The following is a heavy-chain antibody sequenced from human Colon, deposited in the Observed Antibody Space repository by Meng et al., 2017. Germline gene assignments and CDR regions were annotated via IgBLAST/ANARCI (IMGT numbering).Heavy chain of an antibody. D-gene: IGHD7-27*01. CDR2: IGYSSSYI. V-gene: IGHV3-21*01. CDR3: ARSFWGFNYKVDY. CDR1: GFTFSSYS. J-gene: IGHJ4*02. Sequence: VQLVEAGGGLVKPGGALRLSCAASGFTFSSYSMNWVRQAPGKGLEWVSSIGYSSSYIYYADSVKGRFTISRDNAKNSLYLQMNSLRAEDTAVYYCARSFWGFNYKVDYWGQGTLVTVSS.